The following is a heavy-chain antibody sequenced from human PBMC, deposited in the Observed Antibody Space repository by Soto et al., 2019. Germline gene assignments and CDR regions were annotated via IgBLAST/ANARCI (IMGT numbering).Heavy chain of an antibody. CDR2: ISYDGSNK. V-gene: IGHV3-30*18. CDR3: AKALTGYSHASFDS. D-gene: IGHD5-18*01. CDR1: GFTFSNFA. Sequence: QVQLVESGGGVVQPGRSLRLSCAASGFTFSNFAMHWVRQAPGKGLEWVAVISYDGSNKYYADSVKGRFSVSRKNSMNMLYLQMDSLRVEDTAVHYCAKALTGYSHASFDSWGQGTLVIVSS. J-gene: IGHJ4*02.